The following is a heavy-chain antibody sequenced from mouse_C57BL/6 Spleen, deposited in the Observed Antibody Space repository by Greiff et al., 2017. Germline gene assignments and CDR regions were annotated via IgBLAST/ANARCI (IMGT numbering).Heavy chain of an antibody. V-gene: IGHV1-72*01. CDR1: GYTFTSYW. CDR3: ARQYGSSYDYSMDY. D-gene: IGHD1-1*01. CDR2: IDPNSGGT. Sequence: VQLQQSGAELVKPGASVKLSCKASGYTFTSYWMHWVKQRPGRGLEWIGRIDPNSGGTKYNEKFKSKATLTVDKPSSTAYMQLSSLTSEDSAVYYCARQYGSSYDYSMDYWGQGTSVTVSS. J-gene: IGHJ4*01.